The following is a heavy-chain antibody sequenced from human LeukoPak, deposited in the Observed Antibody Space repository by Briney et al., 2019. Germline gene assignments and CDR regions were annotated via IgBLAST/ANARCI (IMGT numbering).Heavy chain of an antibody. D-gene: IGHD6-19*01. Sequence: PGGSLRLSCAASGFSFSSYWMHWVRQTPGKGLVWVSRINSDGSSTSYADSVKGRFTISRDNAKNTLYLQMNSLRAEDTAVYYCQAVAQGNFDHWGQGTLVTVSS. CDR1: GFSFSSYW. V-gene: IGHV3-74*01. CDR2: INSDGSST. J-gene: IGHJ4*02. CDR3: QAVAQGNFDH.